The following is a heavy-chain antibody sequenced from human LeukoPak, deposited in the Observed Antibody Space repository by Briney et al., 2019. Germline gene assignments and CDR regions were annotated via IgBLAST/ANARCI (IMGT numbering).Heavy chain of an antibody. J-gene: IGHJ4*02. CDR2: INHSGST. CDR3: ARARYSTGWFARSFFDF. Sequence: SETLSLTCAVHGGSFSGYYWSWLRQPPGKGLEWIGEINHSGSTNYNPSLKSRITTSVDTSKNQFSLKLSSVTAADTAVYYCARARYSTGWFARSFFDFWGQGTLVTVSS. CDR1: GGSFSGYY. V-gene: IGHV4-34*01. D-gene: IGHD6-19*01.